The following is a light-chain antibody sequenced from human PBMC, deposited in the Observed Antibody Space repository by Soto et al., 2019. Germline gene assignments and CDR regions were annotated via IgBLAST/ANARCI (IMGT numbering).Light chain of an antibody. CDR1: QSVARN. Sequence: EKVMTQSPATLSVSLGERATLSSRASQSVARNLAWYQQKPGQAPRLLIYAASTRATGTPARFSGSGSGTEFTLTISRLEPEDFAVYYCQQYDNSPLTFGGGTKVDIK. J-gene: IGKJ4*01. CDR2: AAS. V-gene: IGKV3-15*01. CDR3: QQYDNSPLT.